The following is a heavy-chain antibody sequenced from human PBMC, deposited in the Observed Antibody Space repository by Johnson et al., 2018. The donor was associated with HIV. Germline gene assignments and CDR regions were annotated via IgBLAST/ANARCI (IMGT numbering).Heavy chain of an antibody. Sequence: VQLVESGGGVVRPGGSLRLSCAASGFSFDDYDMSWVRQAPGKGLEWVSGIYWTGGRTSYADSVKGRFTISRDNAKNSLYLQMNSLRAEDTAVYYCAREGYDSSGYSDAFDIWGQGTMVTVSS. V-gene: IGHV3-20*04. D-gene: IGHD3-22*01. J-gene: IGHJ3*02. CDR3: AREGYDSSGYSDAFDI. CDR2: IYWTGGRT. CDR1: GFSFDDYD.